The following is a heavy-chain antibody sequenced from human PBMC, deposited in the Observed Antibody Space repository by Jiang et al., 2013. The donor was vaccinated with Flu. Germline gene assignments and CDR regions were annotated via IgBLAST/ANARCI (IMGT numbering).Heavy chain of an antibody. J-gene: IGHJ4*02. Sequence: PGLVKPSGTLSLNCSVSGGSYSISNWWTWVRQAPGKGLEWIGEISDSGYTNYSPSLKSRVTILKDKSENHFSLHLKSVTAADTAVYYCARGGGYYGSAFFAYWGQGNLVIVSS. V-gene: IGHV4-4*02. D-gene: IGHD3-10*01. CDR3: ARGGGYYGSAFFAY. CDR2: ISDSGYT. CDR1: GGSYSISNW.